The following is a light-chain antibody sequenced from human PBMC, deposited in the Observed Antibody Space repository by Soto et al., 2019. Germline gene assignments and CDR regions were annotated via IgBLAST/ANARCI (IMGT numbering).Light chain of an antibody. CDR2: GGT. CDR1: NTDIGGYNS. Sequence: QSALTQPPSASGSLGQSVTISCTGTNTDIGGYNSVSWYQHSPGKAPKLILYGGTNRPSGVPRRFSGSKSGNTASLTVSGLQAEDEGDYYCSSYAGNHILAFGGGTKLTVL. V-gene: IGLV2-8*01. CDR3: SSYAGNHILA. J-gene: IGLJ2*01.